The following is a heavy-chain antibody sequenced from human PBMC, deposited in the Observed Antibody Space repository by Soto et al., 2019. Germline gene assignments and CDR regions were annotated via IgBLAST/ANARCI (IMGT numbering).Heavy chain of an antibody. CDR1: GFTFSSYA. CDR2: ISYDGSNK. D-gene: IGHD1-1*01. J-gene: IGHJ6*02. V-gene: IGHV3-30-3*01. CDR3: GRDDNEGGVGGMDV. Sequence: QVQLVESGGGVVQPGRSLRLSCAASGFTFSSYAMHWVRQAPGKGLEWVAVISYDGSNKYYADSVKGRLTISRANSTNTSDLQVSSLSTEDTSVYNCGRDDNEGGVGGMDVWGQGTTVTVSS.